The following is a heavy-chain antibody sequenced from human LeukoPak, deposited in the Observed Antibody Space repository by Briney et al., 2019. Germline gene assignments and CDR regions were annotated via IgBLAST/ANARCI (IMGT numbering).Heavy chain of an antibody. CDR1: GFTFSSYD. D-gene: IGHD3-22*01. V-gene: IGHV3-13*01. CDR2: IGTAGDT. J-gene: IGHJ4*02. Sequence: GGSLRPSCAASGFTFSSYDMHWVRQATGKGLEWVSAIGTAGDTYYPGSVKGRFTISRENAKNSLYLQMNSLRAGDTAVYYCARGWDYYDSSGYVFDYWGQGTLVTVSS. CDR3: ARGWDYYDSSGYVFDY.